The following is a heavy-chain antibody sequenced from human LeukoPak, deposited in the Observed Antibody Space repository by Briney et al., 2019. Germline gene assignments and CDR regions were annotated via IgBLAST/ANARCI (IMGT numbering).Heavy chain of an antibody. D-gene: IGHD6-19*01. J-gene: IGHJ5*02. CDR2: IYHSGRT. Sequence: SETLSLTCAVSGYSISSGYYWGWIRQPPGKGLEWIGSIYHSGRTYYNPSLKSRVTISVDTSKNQFSLKLSSVTAADTAVYYCATEVGQWLVRTWGQGTLVSVSS. CDR3: ATEVGQWLVRT. V-gene: IGHV4-38-2*01. CDR1: GYSISSGYY.